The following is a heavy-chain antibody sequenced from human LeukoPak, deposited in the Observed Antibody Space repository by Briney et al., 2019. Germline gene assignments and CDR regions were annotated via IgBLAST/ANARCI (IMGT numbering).Heavy chain of an antibody. Sequence: ASVKVSCRASGYTXTSYYIHWVRQAPGQGLEWMGIINPSGDRTTYAQKFQGRVTMTRDTSTGTVYMERSSLRSEDTAVYYCARDLSPVGSGGSCPDYWGQGSLVTVSS. CDR3: ARDLSPVGSGGSCPDY. D-gene: IGHD2-15*01. CDR2: INPSGDRT. J-gene: IGHJ4*02. V-gene: IGHV1-46*01. CDR1: GYTXTSYY.